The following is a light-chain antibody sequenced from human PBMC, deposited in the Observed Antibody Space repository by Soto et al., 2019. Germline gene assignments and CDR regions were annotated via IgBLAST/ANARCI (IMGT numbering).Light chain of an antibody. CDR3: QQYFISRT. CDR2: DAS. CDR1: QSVGTY. Sequence: DTVLTQSPGTLSLSPGERATLSCRASQSVGTYLAWYQQKPGQAPRLLIYDASNRATGIAPRFRGSGSGTDFTLTISRLEPEDFAVYYCQQYFISRTFGQGTKVDIK. J-gene: IGKJ1*01. V-gene: IGKV3-11*01.